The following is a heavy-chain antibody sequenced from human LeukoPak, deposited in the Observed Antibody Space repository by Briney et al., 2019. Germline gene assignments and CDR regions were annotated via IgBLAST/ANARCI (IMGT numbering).Heavy chain of an antibody. D-gene: IGHD1-26*01. J-gene: IGHJ4*02. Sequence: ASVKVSCKASGYTFTGYHIHWVRQAPGQGLEWMGWINPNSGGTNYAQKFQGRVTMTEDTSTDTAYMELSSLRSEDTAVYYCATGRGSGSYFLDYWGQGTLVTVSS. V-gene: IGHV1-2*02. CDR2: INPNSGGT. CDR1: GYTFTGYH. CDR3: ATGRGSGSYFLDY.